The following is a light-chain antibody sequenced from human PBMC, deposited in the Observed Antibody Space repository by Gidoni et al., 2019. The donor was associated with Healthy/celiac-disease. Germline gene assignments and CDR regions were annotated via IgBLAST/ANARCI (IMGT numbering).Light chain of an antibody. CDR1: QSISSY. V-gene: IGKV1-39*01. CDR2: AAS. CDR3: QQSYSTPIT. J-gene: IGKJ5*01. Sequence: ASVGDRVTITCRASQSISSYLNWYQQKPGKAPKLLIYAASSLQSGVPSRSSGSGSGTDFTLTISSLQPEDFATYYCQQSYSTPITFGQGTRLEIK.